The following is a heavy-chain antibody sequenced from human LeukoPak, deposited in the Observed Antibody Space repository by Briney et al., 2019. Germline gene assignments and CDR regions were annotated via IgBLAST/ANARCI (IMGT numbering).Heavy chain of an antibody. CDR3: AREARGDPGYFDY. D-gene: IGHD2-21*02. J-gene: IGHJ4*02. V-gene: IGHV3-53*01. CDR2: IYTGVNT. CDR1: EVIISSSH. Sequence: GESLRLSCAAPEVIISSSHISWGRHAPRTGLEWVSVIYTGVNTYYSDTVKGRFTVSSDHSKNTLYLQMNRLRAEDKGVYYCAREARGDPGYFDYWGQGTLVTVSS.